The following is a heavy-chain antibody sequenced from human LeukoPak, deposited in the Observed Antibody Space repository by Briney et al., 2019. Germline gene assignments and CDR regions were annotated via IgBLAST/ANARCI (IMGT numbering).Heavy chain of an antibody. CDR2: IKHDGSEK. D-gene: IGHD6-13*01. J-gene: IGHJ6*02. V-gene: IGHV3-7*01. CDR1: GFTSSSYW. CDR3: ARDSQPGYYHGMDV. Sequence: QPGGSLRLSCAVSGFTSSSYWMSWVRQAPGKGLEWVANIKHDGSEKFYVDSLKGRFTISRDNAKNSLYLQMNSLTAEDTAVYYCARDSQPGYYHGMDVWGQGTTVTVSS.